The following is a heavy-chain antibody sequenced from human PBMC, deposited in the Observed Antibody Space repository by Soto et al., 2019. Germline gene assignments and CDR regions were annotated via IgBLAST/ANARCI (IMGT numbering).Heavy chain of an antibody. V-gene: IGHV1-69*13. D-gene: IGHD5-18*01. Sequence: SVKVSCKASGGTFSSYAISWVRQAPGQGLEWMGGIIPIFGTANYAQKFQGRVTITADESTSTAYMELSSLRSEDTAVYYCVTDTAMVNYDYQGQGTLVTVSS. CDR3: VTDTAMVNYDY. J-gene: IGHJ4*02. CDR2: IIPIFGTA. CDR1: GGTFSSYA.